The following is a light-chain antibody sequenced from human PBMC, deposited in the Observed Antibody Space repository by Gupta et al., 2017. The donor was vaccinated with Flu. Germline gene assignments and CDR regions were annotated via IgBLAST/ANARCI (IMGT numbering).Light chain of an antibody. V-gene: IGLV2-14*03. CDR1: SSDVGAYNY. Sequence: QSALTQPASVSGSPGQSITISCTGTSSDVGAYNYVSWYQQHPGKAPKLMSYDVTNRPSGVSKRFSGSKSGNTASLTISGLQAEDEADYYCSSYTSGNTVVFGGGTKLTVL. CDR3: SSYTSGNTVV. CDR2: DVT. J-gene: IGLJ2*01.